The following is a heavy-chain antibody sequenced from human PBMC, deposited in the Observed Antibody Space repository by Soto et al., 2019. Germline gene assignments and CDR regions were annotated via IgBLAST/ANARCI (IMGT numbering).Heavy chain of an antibody. CDR1: GFTFSIYG. CDR2: ISGSGDYI. Sequence: GGSLRLSCAASGFTFSIYGMSWVRQAPGKGLEWVSGISGSGDYIYYADSVKGRFTISRDNSKNTLYLQMNSLRAEDTAVYYCAKTYYYASGSGRAFDIWGQGTMVTVSS. V-gene: IGHV3-23*01. CDR3: AKTYYYASGSGRAFDI. D-gene: IGHD3-10*01. J-gene: IGHJ3*02.